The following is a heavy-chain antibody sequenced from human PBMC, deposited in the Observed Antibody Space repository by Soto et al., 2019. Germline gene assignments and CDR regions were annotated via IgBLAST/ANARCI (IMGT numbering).Heavy chain of an antibody. J-gene: IGHJ3*02. V-gene: IGHV1-2*04. D-gene: IGHD3-9*01. CDR1: GYTFTRYY. CDR2: INPNSGGT. CDR3: ARGGRGYCISTSCRPTYYDILTGYEAPDAFDI. Sequence: GSVEVSRKASGYTFTRYYMHWVRQAPGQGLEWMGWINPNSGGTNYAQKFQGWVTMTRDTSISTAYMELSRLRSDDTAVYYCARGGRGYCISTSCRPTYYDILTGYEAPDAFDIWGQGTMVTVSS.